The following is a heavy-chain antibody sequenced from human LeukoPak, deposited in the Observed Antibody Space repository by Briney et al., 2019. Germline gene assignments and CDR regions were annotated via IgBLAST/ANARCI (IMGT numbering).Heavy chain of an antibody. V-gene: IGHV4-30-4*01. CDR3: ARDCSGGSCYGAFDI. CDR1: GASIRSGDYY. Sequence: SQTLSLTCTVSGASIRSGDYYWSWIRQPPGKGLEWIGYIYDSGSTYYNPSLKSRITLSVDTSENRFSLKLSSVTATDTAVYYCARDCSGGSCYGAFDIWGQGTMVTVSS. D-gene: IGHD2-15*01. CDR2: IYDSGST. J-gene: IGHJ3*02.